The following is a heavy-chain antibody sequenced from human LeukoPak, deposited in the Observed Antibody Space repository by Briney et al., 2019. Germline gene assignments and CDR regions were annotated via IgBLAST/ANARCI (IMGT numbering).Heavy chain of an antibody. V-gene: IGHV4-61*02. CDR2: IYTSGST. J-gene: IGHJ3*02. CDR3: ARVPYYYDSSGYPLGAFDI. Sequence: SQTLSLTCTVSGGSIGSGSYYWSWIRQPAGKGLEWIGRIYTSGSTNYNPSLKSRVTISVGTSKNQSSLKLSSVTAADTAVYYCARVPYYYDSSGYPLGAFDIWGQGTMVTVSS. D-gene: IGHD3-22*01. CDR1: GGSIGSGSYY.